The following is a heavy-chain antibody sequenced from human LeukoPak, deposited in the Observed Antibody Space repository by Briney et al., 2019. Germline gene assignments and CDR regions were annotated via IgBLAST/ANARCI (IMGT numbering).Heavy chain of an antibody. Sequence: GGSLRLSCVASGFTFSDYAMSWVRQAPGKGLKWVSGISDSGRSSYYTDSVKGRCTISRDNSKNTVSLQINNLRTEDTAVYFCARHDSFIPFWGQGTLVTVTS. CDR1: GFTFSDYA. D-gene: IGHD3-16*02. V-gene: IGHV3-23*01. J-gene: IGHJ4*02. CDR3: ARHDSFIPF. CDR2: ISDSGRSS.